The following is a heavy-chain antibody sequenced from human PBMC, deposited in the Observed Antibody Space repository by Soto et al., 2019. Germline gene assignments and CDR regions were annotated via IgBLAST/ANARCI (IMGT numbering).Heavy chain of an antibody. Sequence: GGSLRLSCTASGFTFSHYSMNWVRQAPGKGLEWVSSISNSGSYIYYADSVKGRFTISRDNAKNSLYLQMNSLRAEDTAVYYCARRAYYYDSSGYSYDAFDIWGQGTMVTVSS. J-gene: IGHJ3*02. V-gene: IGHV3-21*01. CDR3: ARRAYYYDSSGYSYDAFDI. CDR2: ISNSGSYI. D-gene: IGHD3-22*01. CDR1: GFTFSHYS.